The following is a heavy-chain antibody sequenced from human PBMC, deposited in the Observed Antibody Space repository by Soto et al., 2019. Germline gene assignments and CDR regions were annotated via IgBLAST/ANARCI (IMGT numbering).Heavy chain of an antibody. CDR3: ARDAPPVHGITGTTELGWFDP. V-gene: IGHV3-33*01. Sequence: GGSLRLSCAASGFTFSSYGMHWVRQAPGKGLEWVAVIWYDGSNKYYADSVKGRFTISRDNSKNTLYLQMNSLRAEDTAVYYCARDAPPVHGITGTTELGWFDPWGQGTLVTVSS. D-gene: IGHD1-7*01. CDR2: IWYDGSNK. J-gene: IGHJ5*02. CDR1: GFTFSSYG.